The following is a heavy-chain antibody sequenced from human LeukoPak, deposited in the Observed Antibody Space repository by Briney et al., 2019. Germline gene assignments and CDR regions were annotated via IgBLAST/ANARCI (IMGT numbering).Heavy chain of an antibody. CDR3: ARHSGYYDSSGYQFDY. Sequence: SETLSLTCTVSGGSISSYYWSWIRQPAGKGLEWIGYIYYSGSTNYNPSLKSRVTISVDTSKNQFSLKLSSVTAADTAVYYCARHSGYYDSSGYQFDYWGQGTLVTVSS. CDR1: GGSISSYY. V-gene: IGHV4-59*08. D-gene: IGHD3-22*01. CDR2: IYYSGST. J-gene: IGHJ4*02.